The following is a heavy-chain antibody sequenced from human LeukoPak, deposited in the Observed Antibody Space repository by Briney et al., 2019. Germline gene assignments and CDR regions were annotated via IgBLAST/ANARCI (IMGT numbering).Heavy chain of an antibody. V-gene: IGHV3-7*03. CDR3: ARNNGMDV. J-gene: IGHJ6*02. CDR2: VNRDGSET. CDR1: GFTLSNHW. Sequence: GGSLRLSCAASGFTLSNHWMTWVRQVPGRGPEWVANVNRDGSETYYLDSVKGRYTISKDNAKNSLYLQMNSLRAEDTALYHCARNNGMDVWGQGTTVIVSS.